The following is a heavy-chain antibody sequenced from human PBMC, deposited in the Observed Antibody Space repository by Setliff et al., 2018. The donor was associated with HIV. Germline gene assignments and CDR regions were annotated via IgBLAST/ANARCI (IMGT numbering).Heavy chain of an antibody. CDR2: INPAGGSP. Sequence: GASVKVSCKASGYTFTSYYLHWVRQVPGQGFEWMGIINPAGGSPTYTQKFKGRVTMTRDKSTSTAFMELSSLGSEDTAVYYCTRGRFTAAGSGYYFDYWGPGSLVTVSS. D-gene: IGHD6-13*01. V-gene: IGHV1-46*01. CDR1: GYTFTSYY. J-gene: IGHJ4*02. CDR3: TRGRFTAAGSGYYFDY.